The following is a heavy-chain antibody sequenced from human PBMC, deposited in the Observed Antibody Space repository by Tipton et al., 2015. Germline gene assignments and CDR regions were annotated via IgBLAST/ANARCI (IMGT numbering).Heavy chain of an antibody. V-gene: IGHV4-30-4*01. CDR3: ARRSLVGQEGLDS. D-gene: IGHD2-8*02. J-gene: IGHJ4*02. CDR1: GGSLSSGDYY. Sequence: TLSLTCTVSGGSLSSGDYYWSWIRQPPGKGLEWIGQIYHSGDANYNPSLTSRATLSVDMSNNYFSLKLTSVTAADTAVYYCARRSLVGQEGLDSWGQGTLVTVSS. CDR2: IYHSGDA.